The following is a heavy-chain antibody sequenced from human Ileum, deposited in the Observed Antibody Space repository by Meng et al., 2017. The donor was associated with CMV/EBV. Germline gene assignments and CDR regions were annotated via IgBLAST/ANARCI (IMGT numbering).Heavy chain of an antibody. CDR2: IRYDGSNK. J-gene: IGHJ4*02. CDR3: AKEYSSSWYADYFDY. CDR1: GFTFSNYG. V-gene: IGHV3-30*02. D-gene: IGHD6-13*01. Sequence: GGSLRRSCAASGFTFSNYGMHWVRQAPGKGLEWVAFIRYDGSNKYYADSVKGRFTISRDNSKNTLYLQMNSLRAEDTAVYYCAKEYSSSWYADYFDYWGQGTLVTVSS.